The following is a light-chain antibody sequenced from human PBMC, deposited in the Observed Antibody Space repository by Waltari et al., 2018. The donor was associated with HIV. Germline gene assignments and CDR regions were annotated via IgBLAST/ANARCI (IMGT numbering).Light chain of an antibody. V-gene: IGLV6-57*02. CDR2: EDD. CDR3: QSFDTSNQWI. J-gene: IGLJ2*01. CDR1: SGSIARNY. Sequence: NFMLTQPPSVSESPGKTVTISCTSSSGSIARNYVPWYQQRPGSAPTTLIYEDDQRPSGVPDRFSGSIDTSSNSASLTISGLKTEDEADYYCQSFDTSNQWIFGGGTKLTVL.